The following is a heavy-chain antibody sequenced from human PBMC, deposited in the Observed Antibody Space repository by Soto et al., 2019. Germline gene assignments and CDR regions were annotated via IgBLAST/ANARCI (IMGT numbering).Heavy chain of an antibody. J-gene: IGHJ4*02. CDR1: GFTFSTYA. CDR2: ISGSGAST. D-gene: IGHD3-22*01. CDR3: AKGATISMIVFDY. V-gene: IGHV3-23*01. Sequence: EVQLLESGGGLVQPGGSLRLSCAASGFTFSTYAMSWVRQAPGKGLEWVSTISGSGASTYYADSVKGRFTISRDNSKNTLYLQMNSLRAEDTAVYYCAKGATISMIVFDYWGQGTLVTVSS.